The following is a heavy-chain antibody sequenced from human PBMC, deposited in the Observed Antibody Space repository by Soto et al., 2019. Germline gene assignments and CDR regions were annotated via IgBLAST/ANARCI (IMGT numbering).Heavy chain of an antibody. J-gene: IGHJ6*02. D-gene: IGHD6-19*01. CDR1: GCPISSSSYY. CDR2: IYYSGST. CDR3: ARGAPVAETYYYYYYGMDV. Sequence: PSESLSLTCIVSGCPISSSSYYRGWNRRPPGKGLEWIGSIYYSGSTYYNPSLKSRVTISVDTSKNQFSLKLSSVTAADTAVYYCARGAPVAETYYYYYYGMDVWGQGT. V-gene: IGHV4-39*01.